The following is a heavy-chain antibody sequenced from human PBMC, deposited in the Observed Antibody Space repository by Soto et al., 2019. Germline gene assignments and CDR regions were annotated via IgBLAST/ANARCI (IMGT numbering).Heavy chain of an antibody. V-gene: IGHV3-21*01. CDR2: ISSSTTYI. CDR3: AREYTAWPLAYGLDV. J-gene: IGHJ6*02. Sequence: TGGSLRLSCAASGFTFSYYSMTWVRQSPGRGLEWVSSISSSTTYISYADSVKGRFTISRDNAKNSVSLQMNSLRAEDTAVYYCAREYTAWPLAYGLDVWGQGTTVTVSS. D-gene: IGHD2-2*02. CDR1: GFTFSYYS.